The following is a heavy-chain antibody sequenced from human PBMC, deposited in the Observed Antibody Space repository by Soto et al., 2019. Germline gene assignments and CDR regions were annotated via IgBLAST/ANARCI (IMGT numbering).Heavy chain of an antibody. J-gene: IGHJ3*02. V-gene: IGHV3-23*01. CDR3: AKGFSVVVISTDAFDI. D-gene: IGHD3-22*01. CDR1: GFTFSSYA. Sequence: GGSLRLSCAASGFTFSSYAMSWVRQAPGKGLEWVSAISGSGGSTYYADSVKGRFTISRDNSKNTLYLQMNSLRAEDTAVYYCAKGFSVVVISTDAFDIWGQGTMVTVSS. CDR2: ISGSGGST.